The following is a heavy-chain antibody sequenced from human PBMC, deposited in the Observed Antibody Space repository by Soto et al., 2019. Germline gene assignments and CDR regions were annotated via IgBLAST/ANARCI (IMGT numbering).Heavy chain of an antibody. Sequence: EVQLVESGGGLVQPGRSLRLFCAASGFTFDDYAMHWVRQAPGKGLEWVSGISWNSGSIGYADSVKGRFTISRDNAKNSLYLQMNSLRAEDTALYYCAKDRDIAVAGNFDYWGQGTLVTVSS. CDR3: AKDRDIAVAGNFDY. CDR2: ISWNSGSI. CDR1: GFTFDDYA. J-gene: IGHJ4*02. V-gene: IGHV3-9*01. D-gene: IGHD6-19*01.